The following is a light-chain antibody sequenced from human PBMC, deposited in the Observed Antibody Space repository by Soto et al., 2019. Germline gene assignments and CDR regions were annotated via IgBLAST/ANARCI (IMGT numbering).Light chain of an antibody. V-gene: IGKV3-20*01. CDR2: DAS. J-gene: IGKJ2*01. Sequence: EIVLTQSPGTLSLSPGERATLSCRASQSVSSSYLAWYQQKPGQAPRLLIYDASSRATGIPDRFSGSGSGTDFTLNISRLEPEDFAVYYCQQYGSSSYTFGQGTKVEIK. CDR1: QSVSSSY. CDR3: QQYGSSSYT.